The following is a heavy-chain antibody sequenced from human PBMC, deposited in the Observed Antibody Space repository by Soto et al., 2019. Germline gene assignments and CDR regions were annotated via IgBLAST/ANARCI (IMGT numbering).Heavy chain of an antibody. J-gene: IGHJ4*02. Sequence: EVQLLESGGGLVQPGGSVRLSCAASGFTFSTYAMSWVRQAPGKGLEWVSGISDNGGSTYYADSVKGRFTISRDNSKSTLYRQMNSLRADDTAVDHCAKTWSGDHFDYWGQGTLVTVSA. D-gene: IGHD3-3*01. V-gene: IGHV3-23*01. CDR3: AKTWSGDHFDY. CDR2: ISDNGGST. CDR1: GFTFSTYA.